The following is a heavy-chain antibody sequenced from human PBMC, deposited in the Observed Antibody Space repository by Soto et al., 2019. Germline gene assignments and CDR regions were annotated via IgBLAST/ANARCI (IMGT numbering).Heavy chain of an antibody. V-gene: IGHV3-64D*08. CDR2: ISSNGGST. Sequence: RSLTLSCSASGLTFSSYAMNWVRQAPGKGLEYVSAISSNGGSTYYADSVKGRFTISRDNSKNTLYLQMSSLRAEDTAVYYCAGDYYDSSGHDDYWGQGT. D-gene: IGHD3-22*01. J-gene: IGHJ4*02. CDR3: AGDYYDSSGHDDY. CDR1: GLTFSSYA.